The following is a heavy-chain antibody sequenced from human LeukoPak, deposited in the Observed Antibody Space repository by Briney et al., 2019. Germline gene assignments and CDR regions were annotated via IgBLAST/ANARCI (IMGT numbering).Heavy chain of an antibody. D-gene: IGHD1-26*01. CDR3: AHRKRQWELASGAFDI. CDR2: IYWNDDK. Sequence: SGPTLVKPTQTLTLACTFSGFSLSTSGVGVGWIRQPPGKALEWLALIYWNDDKRYSPSLKSRLTITKDTSKNQVVLTMTNMDPVDTATYYCAHRKRQWELASGAFDIWGQGTMVTVSS. V-gene: IGHV2-5*01. CDR1: GFSLSTSGVG. J-gene: IGHJ3*02.